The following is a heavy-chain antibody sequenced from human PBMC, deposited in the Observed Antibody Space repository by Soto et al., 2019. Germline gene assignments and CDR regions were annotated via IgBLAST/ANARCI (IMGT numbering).Heavy chain of an antibody. J-gene: IGHJ6*02. Sequence: SVKVSCKASGGTFSSYAISWVRQAPGQGLEWMGGIIPIFGTANYAQKFQGRVTITADESTSTAYMELSSLRSEDTAVYYCARDVGYCSSTSCYRRAYYYSMDVWGQGTTVTVSS. CDR3: ARDVGYCSSTSCYRRAYYYSMDV. D-gene: IGHD2-2*02. CDR2: IIPIFGTA. V-gene: IGHV1-69*13. CDR1: GGTFSSYA.